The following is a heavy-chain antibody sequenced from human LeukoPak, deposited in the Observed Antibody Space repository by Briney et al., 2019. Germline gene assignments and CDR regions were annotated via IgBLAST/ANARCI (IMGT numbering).Heavy chain of an antibody. D-gene: IGHD6-6*01. J-gene: IGHJ4*02. CDR2: ITSGSSYI. CDR1: GFTFSSYN. V-gene: IGHV3-21*01. CDR3: AREVAARPGDY. Sequence: GGSLRLSCAASGFTFSSYNMNWVRQAPGKGLEWVSSITSGSSYIYYADSVKGRFTISRDNAKNSLYLQMNSLRAEDTAVYYCAREVAARPGDYWGQGTLVTVSS.